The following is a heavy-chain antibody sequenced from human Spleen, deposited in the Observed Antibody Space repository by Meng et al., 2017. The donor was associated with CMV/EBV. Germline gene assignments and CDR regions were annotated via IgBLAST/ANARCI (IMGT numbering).Heavy chain of an antibody. CDR3: ARADTAMVTGYSQH. Sequence: SVKVSCKASGDTFSSYAISWVRQAPGQGLEWMVGIIPILGIANYAQKFQGRVTITADKSTSTAYMELSRLRAEDTAVYYCARADTAMVTGYSQHWGQGTLVTVSS. D-gene: IGHD5-18*01. J-gene: IGHJ1*01. V-gene: IGHV1-69*10. CDR2: IIPILGIA. CDR1: GDTFSSYA.